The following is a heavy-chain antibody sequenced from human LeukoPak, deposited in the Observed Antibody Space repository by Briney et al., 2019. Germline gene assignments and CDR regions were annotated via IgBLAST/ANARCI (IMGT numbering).Heavy chain of an antibody. CDR2: IYYSGNT. CDR3: ARGHDYGDPPPLDY. V-gene: IGHV4-39*07. J-gene: IGHJ4*02. Sequence: SETLSLTCTVSGVSISSSNSYWGWIRQPPGKGLEWIGSIYYSGNTYYNASLKSQVSISIDTSKNQFSLKLSSVTAADTAVYYCARGHDYGDPPPLDYWGQGTLVTVSS. D-gene: IGHD4-17*01. CDR1: GVSISSSNSY.